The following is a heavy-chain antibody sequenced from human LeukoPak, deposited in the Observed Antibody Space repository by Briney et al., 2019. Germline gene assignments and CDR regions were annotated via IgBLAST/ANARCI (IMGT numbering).Heavy chain of an antibody. Sequence: GGSLRLSCAASGFTVSSNYMSWVRQAPGKGLEWVSVIYSGGSTYYADSVKGRFTISRDNSKNTLYLQMNSLRAEDTAVYYCAKDRNIVVVPAAGWDYWGQGTLVAVSS. V-gene: IGHV3-53*01. CDR3: AKDRNIVVVPAAGWDY. J-gene: IGHJ4*02. CDR1: GFTVSSNY. D-gene: IGHD2-2*01. CDR2: IYSGGST.